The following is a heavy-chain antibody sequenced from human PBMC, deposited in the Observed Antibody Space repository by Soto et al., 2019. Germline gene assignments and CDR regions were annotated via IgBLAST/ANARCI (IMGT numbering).Heavy chain of an antibody. V-gene: IGHV1-69*13. D-gene: IGHD2-2*01. Sequence: SVKVSCKASGGTFSSYAISWVRQAPGQGLEWMGGIIPIFGTANYAQKFQGRVTITADESTSTAYMELSSLRSEDTAVYYCARGRCSSTSCYYYYYYGMDVWGQGPTVTVSS. J-gene: IGHJ6*02. CDR2: IIPIFGTA. CDR1: GGTFSSYA. CDR3: ARGRCSSTSCYYYYYYGMDV.